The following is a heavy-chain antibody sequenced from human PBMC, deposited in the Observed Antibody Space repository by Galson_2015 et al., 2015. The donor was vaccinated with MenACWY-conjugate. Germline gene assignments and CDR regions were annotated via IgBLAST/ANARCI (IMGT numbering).Heavy chain of an antibody. Sequence: THYADSVTGRFTISRDNSKNTLYLQMNSVRADDTAVYYCAKHHYDFWTGYYEVNWFDSWGQGVLVTVSS. D-gene: IGHD3-3*01. CDR3: AKHHYDFWTGYYEVNWFDS. CDR2: T. V-gene: IGHV3-23*05. J-gene: IGHJ5*01.